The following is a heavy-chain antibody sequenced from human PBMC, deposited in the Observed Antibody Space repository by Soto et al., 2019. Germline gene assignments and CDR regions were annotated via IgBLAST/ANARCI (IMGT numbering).Heavy chain of an antibody. Sequence: ASVKVSCKVSGYTLTELSMHWVRQAPGKVLEWMGGFDPEDGETIYAQKFQGRVTMTEDTSTDTAYMELSSLRSEDTAVYYCATSGRLRFLEWLFPYYYYGMDVWGQGTTVTVFS. CDR1: GYTLTELS. CDR3: ATSGRLRFLEWLFPYYYYGMDV. CDR2: FDPEDGET. D-gene: IGHD3-3*01. J-gene: IGHJ6*02. V-gene: IGHV1-24*01.